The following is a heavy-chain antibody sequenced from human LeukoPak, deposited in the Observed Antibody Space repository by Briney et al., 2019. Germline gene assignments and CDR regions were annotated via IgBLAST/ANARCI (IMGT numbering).Heavy chain of an antibody. CDR2: ISYDGSNK. CDR3: AEHRDLSY. CDR1: GFTFSSYG. Sequence: GGSLRLSCAASGFTFSSYGMHWVRQAPGKGLEWVAVISYDGSNKYYADSVKGRFTISRDNSKNMLYLQMNSLRAEDTAVYYCAEHRDLSYWGQGTLVTVSS. J-gene: IGHJ4*02. V-gene: IGHV3-30*18.